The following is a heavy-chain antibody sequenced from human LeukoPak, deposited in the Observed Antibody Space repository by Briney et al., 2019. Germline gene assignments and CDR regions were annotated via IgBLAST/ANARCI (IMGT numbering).Heavy chain of an antibody. CDR1: GGSISSYY. D-gene: IGHD3-3*01. V-gene: IGHV4-59*01. CDR3: ARGHYYDFWSGYYPDWFDP. J-gene: IGHJ5*02. Sequence: SETLSLTCTVSGGSISSYYWSWIRQPPGKGLEWIGYIYYSGSTNYNPTLKSRVTISVDTSKNQFSLKLSSVTAADTAVYYCARGHYYDFWSGYYPDWFDPWGQGTLVTVSS. CDR2: IYYSGST.